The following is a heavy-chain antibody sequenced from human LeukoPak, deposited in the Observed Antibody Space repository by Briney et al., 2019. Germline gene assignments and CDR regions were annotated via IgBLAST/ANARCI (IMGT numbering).Heavy chain of an antibody. D-gene: IGHD6-25*01. CDR2: IYYRGNT. CDR1: SGSISDSNYY. J-gene: IGHJ5*02. Sequence: SETLSLTCTVSSGSISDSNYYWGWIRQPPGRGLEWIGNIYYRGNTFYSPSLKSRVTVSVDTSKNQFSLKLNSVTAADTAIYYCARQSTIAAAKIDPWGQGSLVTVSS. CDR3: ARQSTIAAAKIDP. V-gene: IGHV4-39*01.